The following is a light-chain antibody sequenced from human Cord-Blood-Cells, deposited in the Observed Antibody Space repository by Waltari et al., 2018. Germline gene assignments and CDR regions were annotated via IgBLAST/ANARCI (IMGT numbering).Light chain of an antibody. V-gene: IGLV2-11*01. Sequence: QSALPQPRSVSGSPGQSVTISCTGTSSDVGGYNYVFWYQQHPGKAPKLMIYDVSKRPSGVPDRFSGSKSGNTASLTSSGLQAEDEADYYCCSYAGSYTWVFGGGTKLTVL. CDR1: SSDVGGYNY. CDR3: CSYAGSYTWV. CDR2: DVS. J-gene: IGLJ3*02.